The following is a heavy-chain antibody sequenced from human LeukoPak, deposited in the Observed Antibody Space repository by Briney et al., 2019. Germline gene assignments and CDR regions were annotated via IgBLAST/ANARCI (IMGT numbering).Heavy chain of an antibody. CDR2: IKQDGSEK. V-gene: IGHV3-7*01. J-gene: IGHJ4*02. CDR3: ARPVGWNPRPFDY. Sequence: PGGSLRPSCAASGFTFSSYWMSWVRQAPGKGLEWVANIKQDGSEKYYVDSVKGRFTISRDNAKNSLYLQMNSLRAEDTAVYYCARPVGWNPRPFDYWGQGTLVTVSS. CDR1: GFTFSSYW. D-gene: IGHD1-1*01.